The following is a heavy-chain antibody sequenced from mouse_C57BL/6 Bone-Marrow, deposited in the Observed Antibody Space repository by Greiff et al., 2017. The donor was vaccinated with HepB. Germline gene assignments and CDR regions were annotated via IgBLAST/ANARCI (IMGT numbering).Heavy chain of an antibody. V-gene: IGHV1-72*01. CDR3: ARREYGNYWFAY. Sequence: QVQLQQPGAELVKPGASVKLSCKASGYTFTSYWMHWVKQRPGRGLEWIGRIDPNSGGTKYNEKFKSKATLTLDKPSSTAYMKLSSLTSEDSAVYYCARREYGNYWFAYWGQGTLVTVSA. CDR2: IDPNSGGT. CDR1: GYTFTSYW. J-gene: IGHJ3*01. D-gene: IGHD2-10*02.